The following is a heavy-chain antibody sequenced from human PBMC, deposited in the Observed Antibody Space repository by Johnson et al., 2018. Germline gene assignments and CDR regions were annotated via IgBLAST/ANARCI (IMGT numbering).Heavy chain of an antibody. CDR3: ARGVPAAIFYYYYYMDV. J-gene: IGHJ6*03. V-gene: IGHV1-8*01. D-gene: IGHD2-2*02. Sequence: QVQLVQSGAEVKKPGASVKVSCKASGYTFTSYDINWVRQATGQGLEWMGWMNPNSGNTGYAQKFQGRVTMTRNTSISTAYMELSSLRSEDTAVYYCARGVPAAIFYYYYYMDVWGKGTTVTVSS. CDR2: MNPNSGNT. CDR1: GYTFTSYD.